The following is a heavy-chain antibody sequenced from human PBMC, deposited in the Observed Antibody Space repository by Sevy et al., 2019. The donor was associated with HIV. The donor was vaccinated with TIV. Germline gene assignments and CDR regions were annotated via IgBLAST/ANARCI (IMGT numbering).Heavy chain of an antibody. CDR2: ISAYNGNT. CDR1: GYTFTSYG. Sequence: ASVKVSCKASGYTFTSYGISWVRQAPGQGLEWMGWISAYNGNTNYAQKLQGRVTMTTDTSTSTAYMELRSLRSDDTAMNYYGRDDEYSSSTGVYYYYYGMDVWGQGTTVTVSS. V-gene: IGHV1-18*01. J-gene: IGHJ6*02. CDR3: GRDDEYSSSTGVYYYYYGMDV. D-gene: IGHD6-6*01.